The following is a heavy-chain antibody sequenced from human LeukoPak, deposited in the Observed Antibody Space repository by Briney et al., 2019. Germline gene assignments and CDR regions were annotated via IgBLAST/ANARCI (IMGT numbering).Heavy chain of an antibody. V-gene: IGHV3-21*01. CDR3: ARCTTGRTFGSLREIKKSREIDY. J-gene: IGHJ4*02. Sequence: GGSLRLSCAASGFTFSTYSMNWVRQAPGKGLEWVSSISSSSSNIYYADSVKGRFTISRDNAKNSLYLQMNSLRAEDTAVYYCARCTTGRTFGSLREIKKSREIDYWGQGTLVTVSS. D-gene: IGHD1-1*01. CDR1: GFTFSTYS. CDR2: ISSSSSNI.